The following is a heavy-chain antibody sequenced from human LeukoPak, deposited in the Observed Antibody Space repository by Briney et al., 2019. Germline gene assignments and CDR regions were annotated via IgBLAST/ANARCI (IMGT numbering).Heavy chain of an antibody. D-gene: IGHD6-19*01. CDR3: AAQWLLHGAFDI. CDR2: ISGGGGST. J-gene: IGHJ3*02. Sequence: GGSLRLSCAASGLTFSSYAMSWVRQAPGKGLEWVSAISGGGGSTYYADSVKGRFTISRDNSKNTLYLQMNSLRAEDTAVYYCAAQWLLHGAFDIWGQGTMVTVSS. V-gene: IGHV3-23*01. CDR1: GLTFSSYA.